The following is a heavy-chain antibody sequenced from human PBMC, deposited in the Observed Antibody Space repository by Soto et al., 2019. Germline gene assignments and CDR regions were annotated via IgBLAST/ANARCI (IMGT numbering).Heavy chain of an antibody. CDR2: ISSGAITI. CDR3: AGQYCSSSVKF. D-gene: IGHD6-6*01. Sequence: GSLRLSCAASGFTFSDYYMNWIRQAPGKGLEWVSYISSGAITIYYADSVKGRFTISRDNAKNSLYLQMNSLRAADTAVYYCAGQYCSSSVKFWGQGTLVTFAS. V-gene: IGHV3-11*01. CDR1: GFTFSDYY. J-gene: IGHJ4*02.